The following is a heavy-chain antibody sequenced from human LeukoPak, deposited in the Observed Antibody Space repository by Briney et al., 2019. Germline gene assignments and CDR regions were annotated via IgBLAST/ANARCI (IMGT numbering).Heavy chain of an antibody. D-gene: IGHD1-26*01. CDR3: AREVGATRRYYFDY. Sequence: PGGSLRLSCAASGFTFSSYGMYWVRQAPGKGLEWVAFTRYDGSNKYYADSVKGRFTISRDNAKNSLYLQMNSLRAEDTAVYYCAREVGATRRYYFDYWGQGTLVTVSS. J-gene: IGHJ4*02. V-gene: IGHV3-30*02. CDR2: TRYDGSNK. CDR1: GFTFSSYG.